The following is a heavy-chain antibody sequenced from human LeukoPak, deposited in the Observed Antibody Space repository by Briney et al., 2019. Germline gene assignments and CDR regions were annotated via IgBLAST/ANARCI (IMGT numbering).Heavy chain of an antibody. J-gene: IGHJ3*02. V-gene: IGHV1-69*02. Sequence: SVNVSCKASGGTFSSYTISWVRQAPGQGLEWKGRIIPILGIANYAQKFQGRVTITADKSTSTAYMELSSLRSEDTAVYYCARAPTRYFDWSYAFDIWGQGTMVTVSS. D-gene: IGHD3-9*01. CDR2: IIPILGIA. CDR1: GGTFSSYT. CDR3: ARAPTRYFDWSYAFDI.